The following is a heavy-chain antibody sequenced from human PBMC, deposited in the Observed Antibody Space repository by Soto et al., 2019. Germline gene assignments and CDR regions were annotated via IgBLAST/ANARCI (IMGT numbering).Heavy chain of an antibody. D-gene: IGHD3-9*01. CDR3: ARDYPAYDILTGYYLSSAFDI. CDR2: IYHSGST. Sequence: QVQLQESGPGLVKPSGTLSLTCAVSGGSISSSNWWSWVRQPPGKGLEWIGEIYHSGSTNYNPSLKSRVTISVDKSKNQFSPKLSSVTAADTAVYYCARDYPAYDILTGYYLSSAFDIWGQGTMVTVSS. J-gene: IGHJ3*02. CDR1: GGSISSSNW. V-gene: IGHV4-4*02.